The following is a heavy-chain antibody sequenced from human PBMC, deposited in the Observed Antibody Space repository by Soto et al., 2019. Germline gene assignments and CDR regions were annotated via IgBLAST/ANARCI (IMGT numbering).Heavy chain of an antibody. J-gene: IGHJ4*02. D-gene: IGHD4-17*01. V-gene: IGHV5-10-1*01. CDR2: IDHSDSYT. CDR1: GYSFTSYW. CDR3: AINGDYVLEPILALPFDY. Sequence: GESLKISCKGSGYSFTSYWISWVRQMPGKGLEWMGRIDHSDSYTNYSPSFQGHVTISADKSISTAYLQWSSLKASDTAMYYCAINGDYVLEPILALPFDYWGQGTLVTVSS.